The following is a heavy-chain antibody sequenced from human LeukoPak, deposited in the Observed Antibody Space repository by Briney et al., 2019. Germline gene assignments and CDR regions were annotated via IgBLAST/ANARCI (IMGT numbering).Heavy chain of an antibody. CDR1: GFTFSSYA. Sequence: GGSLRLSCAASGFTFSSYAMHWVRQAPGKGLEWVAVISYDGSNKYYADSVKGRFTISRDNSKNTLYLQMNSLRAEDTAVYYCARDTSYSGSYWGQGTLVTVSS. V-gene: IGHV3-30-3*01. CDR3: ARDTSYSGSY. J-gene: IGHJ4*02. CDR2: ISYDGSNK. D-gene: IGHD1-26*01.